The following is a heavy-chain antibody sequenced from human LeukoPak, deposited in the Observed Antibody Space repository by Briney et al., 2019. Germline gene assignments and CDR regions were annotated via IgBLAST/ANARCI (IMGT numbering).Heavy chain of an antibody. D-gene: IGHD3-10*01. CDR2: ISGSGGST. Sequence: AGGSLRLSCAASGFSFSSYAMSWVRQAPGKGLEWVSGISGSGGSTYYADSVKGRFTTSRDNSKHTLYLQMNSLGAEDTAVYSCAKMSGITMIRGVISFDFWGQGTLVTVSS. V-gene: IGHV3-23*01. CDR3: AKMSGITMIRGVISFDF. CDR1: GFSFSSYA. J-gene: IGHJ4*02.